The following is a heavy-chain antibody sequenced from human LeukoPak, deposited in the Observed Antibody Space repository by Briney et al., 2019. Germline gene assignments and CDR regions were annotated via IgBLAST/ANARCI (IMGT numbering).Heavy chain of an antibody. D-gene: IGHD3-22*01. CDR3: AKDFYDSSGYYVDY. CDR2: ISGSGGST. CDR1: GFTFSSYA. Sequence: GGFLRLSCAASGFTFSSYAMSWVRQAPGKGLEWVSAISGSGGSTYYADSVKGRFTISRDNSKNTLYLQMNSLRAEDTAVYYCAKDFYDSSGYYVDYWGQGTLVTVSS. V-gene: IGHV3-23*01. J-gene: IGHJ4*02.